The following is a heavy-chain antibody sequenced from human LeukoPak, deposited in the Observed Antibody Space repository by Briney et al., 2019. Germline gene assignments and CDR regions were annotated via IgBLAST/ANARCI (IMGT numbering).Heavy chain of an antibody. CDR3: ARVIGGYCSGGSCYSDHYYYYMDV. CDR1: GGSISSYY. J-gene: IGHJ6*03. CDR2: IYTSGST. D-gene: IGHD2-15*01. Sequence: SETLSLTCTVSGGSISSYYWSWIRQPAGKGLEWIGGIYTSGSTNYNPSLKSRVTMSVDTSKNQFSLKLSSVTAADTAVYYCARVIGGYCSGGSCYSDHYYYYMDVWGKGTTVTVSS. V-gene: IGHV4-4*07.